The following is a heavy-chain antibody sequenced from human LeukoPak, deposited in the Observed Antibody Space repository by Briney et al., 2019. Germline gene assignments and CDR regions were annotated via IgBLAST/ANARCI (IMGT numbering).Heavy chain of an antibody. Sequence: GGSLRLSCAASGFTVSSNYMSWVRQAPGKGLEWVSVIYSGGSTYYADSVKGRFTISRDNSKNTLYLQMNSLRAEDTAVYYCAAIAAAASGGVWYFDYWGQGTLVTVSS. CDR3: AAIAAAASGGVWYFDY. J-gene: IGHJ4*02. V-gene: IGHV3-66*01. D-gene: IGHD6-13*01. CDR1: GFTVSSNY. CDR2: IYSGGST.